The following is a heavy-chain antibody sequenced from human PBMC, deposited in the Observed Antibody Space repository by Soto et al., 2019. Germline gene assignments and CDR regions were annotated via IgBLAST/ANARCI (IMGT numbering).Heavy chain of an antibody. Sequence: EVQLVESGGGLVQPGGSLKLSCAASGFTFSGSAMHWVRQASGKGLEWVGRIRSKANSYATAYAASVKGRFTISRDDSKNTAYLQMNSLKPEDMAVYYCTRPGAVFSSGWGDYYGMDVWGQGTTVTVSS. J-gene: IGHJ6*02. CDR1: GFTFSGSA. V-gene: IGHV3-73*01. CDR3: TRPGAVFSSGWGDYYGMDV. CDR2: IRSKANSYAT. D-gene: IGHD6-19*01.